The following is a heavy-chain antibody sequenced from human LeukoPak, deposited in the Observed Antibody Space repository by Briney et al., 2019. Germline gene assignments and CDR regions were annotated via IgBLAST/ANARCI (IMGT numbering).Heavy chain of an antibody. J-gene: IGHJ4*02. D-gene: IGHD6-13*01. V-gene: IGHV1-8*02. CDR3: ARGQGSSWYPYFDY. Sequence: ASVKVSCKASGYTFTSYDINWVRQATGQGLEWMGWMNPNSGNTGYAQKFQGRVTMTRDMSTSTVYMELSSLRSEDTAVYYCARGQGSSWYPYFDYWGQGTLVTVSS. CDR2: MNPNSGNT. CDR1: GYTFTSYD.